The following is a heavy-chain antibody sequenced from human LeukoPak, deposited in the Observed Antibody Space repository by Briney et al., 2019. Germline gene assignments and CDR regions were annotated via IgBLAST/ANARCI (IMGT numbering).Heavy chain of an antibody. CDR3: ARAEGWSLCDY. V-gene: IGHV3-74*01. J-gene: IGHJ4*02. D-gene: IGHD2-8*01. CDR1: GFTFSSYW. Sequence: GGSLRLSCAASGFTFSSYWMHWVRQAPGKGLVWVSRSNGDGRTTSYADSVKGRFTISRDNAKNTLYLQMNSLRAEDTAVYYCARAEGWSLCDYWGQGTLVTVSS. CDR2: SNGDGRTT.